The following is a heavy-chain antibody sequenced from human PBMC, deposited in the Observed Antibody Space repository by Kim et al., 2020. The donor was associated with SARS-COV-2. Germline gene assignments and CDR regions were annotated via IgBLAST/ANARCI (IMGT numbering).Heavy chain of an antibody. V-gene: IGHV1-46*01. Sequence: ASVKVSCKASGYTFTSYYMHWVRQAPGQGLEWMGIINPSGGSTSYAQKFQGRVTMTRDTSTSTVYMELSSLRSEDTAVYYCARERPMSYYGSGSSAFFQYCYYYGMDVWGQGTTVTVSS. CDR3: ARERPMSYYGSGSSAFFQYCYYYGMDV. CDR2: INPSGGST. CDR1: GYTFTSYY. D-gene: IGHD3-10*01. J-gene: IGHJ6*02.